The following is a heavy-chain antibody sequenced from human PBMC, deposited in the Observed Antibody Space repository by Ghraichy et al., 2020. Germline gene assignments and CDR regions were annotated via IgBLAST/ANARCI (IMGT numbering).Heavy chain of an antibody. CDR3: ARMGGSGYDPLFDY. CDR2: IYPGDSDT. D-gene: IGHD5-12*01. J-gene: IGHJ4*02. V-gene: IGHV5-51*01. CDR1: RYSFTTYW. Sequence: GESLNISCEASRYSFTTYWIGWVRQMPGKGLEWMGIIYPGDSDTRYSPSFQGQVTISADKSISTAYLQWSSLKASDTAMYYCARMGGSGYDPLFDYWGQGTLVTVSS.